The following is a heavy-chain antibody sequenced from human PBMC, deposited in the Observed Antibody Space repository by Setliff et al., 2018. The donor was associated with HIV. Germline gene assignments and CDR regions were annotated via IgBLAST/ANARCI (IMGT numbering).Heavy chain of an antibody. Sequence: PSETLSLTCSVSGAPVSSGRYYWGWIRQPPGKGLEWIATIHYTGITYYNPSLKNRVTISADTSKKQVSLRLTSVTAGDTAIYYCARVPTSSWYVTTQRTKEYVHLWGQGTLVTVSS. J-gene: IGHJ1*01. CDR3: ARVPTSSWYVTTQRTKEYVHL. CDR1: GAPVSSGRYY. V-gene: IGHV4-39*01. CDR2: IHYTGIT. D-gene: IGHD6-13*01.